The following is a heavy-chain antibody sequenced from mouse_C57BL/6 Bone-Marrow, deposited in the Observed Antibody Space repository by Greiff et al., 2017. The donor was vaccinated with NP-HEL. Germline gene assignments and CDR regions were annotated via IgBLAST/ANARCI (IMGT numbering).Heavy chain of an antibody. CDR2: IHPNSGST. CDR3: ASNNGPLLLRPFAY. V-gene: IGHV1-64*01. D-gene: IGHD1-1*01. CDR1: GYTFTSYW. J-gene: IGHJ3*01. Sequence: VQLQQSGAELVKPGASVKLSCKASGYTFTSYWMHWVKQRPGQGLEWIGMIHPNSGSTNYNEKFKSKATLTVDKSSSTAYMQLSSLTSEDSAVYYCASNNGPLLLRPFAYWGQGTLVTVSA.